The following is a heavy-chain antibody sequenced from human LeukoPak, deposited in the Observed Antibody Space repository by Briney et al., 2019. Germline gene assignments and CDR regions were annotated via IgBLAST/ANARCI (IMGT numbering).Heavy chain of an antibody. CDR3: ARHSSGWYQNWFDP. CDR1: GGSISSYY. J-gene: IGHJ5*02. Sequence: PSETLSLTCTVSGGSISSYYWSWIRQPPGKGLEWIGYIYYSGGTNYNPSLKSRVTISVDTSKNQFSLKLSSVTAADTAVYYCARHSSGWYQNWFDPWGQGTLVTVSS. CDR2: IYYSGGT. D-gene: IGHD6-19*01. V-gene: IGHV4-59*01.